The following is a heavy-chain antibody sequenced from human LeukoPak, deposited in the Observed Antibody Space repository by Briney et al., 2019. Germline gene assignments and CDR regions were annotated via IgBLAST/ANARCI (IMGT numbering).Heavy chain of an antibody. J-gene: IGHJ4*02. CDR3: WLEKVVAAYFDS. CDR2: INHSGST. Sequence: SETLSLTCAVYGGSFNDYYWTWIRQSPGKGLEWIGEINHSGSTSYNPSLKSRVTISEDTSKNQFSLKMTSMTAADTAIYYCWLEKVVAAYFDSWGQGTLVTVSS. V-gene: IGHV4-34*03. CDR1: GGSFNDYY. D-gene: IGHD2-15*01.